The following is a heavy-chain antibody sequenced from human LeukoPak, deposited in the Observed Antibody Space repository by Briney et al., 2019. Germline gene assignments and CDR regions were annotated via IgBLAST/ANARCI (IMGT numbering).Heavy chain of an antibody. CDR1: GFSLSTSGVG. CDR3: ARSYSDYDYFNNWFDP. Sequence: SGPTLVNPTPTLTLTFTFSGFSLSTSGVGVGWIRQPPGKALEWLALIYWNDDKRYSPSLKSRLTISKDTSKNQVVLTMTNMDPVDTATYYCARSYSDYDYFNNWFDPWGQGTLVTVSS. CDR2: IYWNDDK. V-gene: IGHV2-5*01. D-gene: IGHD5-12*01. J-gene: IGHJ5*02.